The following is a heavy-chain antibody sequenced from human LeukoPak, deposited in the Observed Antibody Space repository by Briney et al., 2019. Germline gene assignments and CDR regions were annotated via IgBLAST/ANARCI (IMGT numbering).Heavy chain of an antibody. V-gene: IGHV3-66*01. Sequence: RSGGSLRLSCAASGLTINNNYWLWVRQAPGKRLEGVSIIYANGDTLYAASVRGRFTFSRDNSKNTLYLQMNSLRAEDTAVYYCSHGGYPLTYWGQGTLVTVSS. J-gene: IGHJ4*02. CDR2: IYANGDT. D-gene: IGHD4-17*01. CDR1: GLTINNNY. CDR3: SHGGYPLTY.